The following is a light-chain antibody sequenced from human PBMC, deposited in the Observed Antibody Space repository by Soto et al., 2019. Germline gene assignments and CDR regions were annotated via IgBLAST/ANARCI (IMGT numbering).Light chain of an antibody. V-gene: IGLV1-40*01. CDR1: SSNIGAGYD. CDR3: QSYDSSLSAWV. J-gene: IGLJ2*01. CDR2: ENN. Sequence: QSVLTQPPSVSGAPGQRVTISCTGSSSNIGAGYDVHWYQLLPGTAPKLLISENNKRPSRVPARFSGSKSGTSASLAITGLQAEDEADYYCQSYDSSLSAWVFGGGTKLTVL.